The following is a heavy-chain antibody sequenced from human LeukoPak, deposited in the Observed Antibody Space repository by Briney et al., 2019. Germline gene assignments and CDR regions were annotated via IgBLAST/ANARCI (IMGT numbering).Heavy chain of an antibody. Sequence: GGSLRLSCAASGFTFSSYGMHWVRQAPGKGLEWVAFIRYDGSNKYYADSVKGRFTISRDNAKNSLYLQMNSLRAEDMALYYCAKDISGWYGAFDYWGQGTLVTVSS. CDR3: AKDISGWYGAFDY. CDR2: IRYDGSNK. CDR1: GFTFSSYG. J-gene: IGHJ4*02. D-gene: IGHD6-19*01. V-gene: IGHV3-30*02.